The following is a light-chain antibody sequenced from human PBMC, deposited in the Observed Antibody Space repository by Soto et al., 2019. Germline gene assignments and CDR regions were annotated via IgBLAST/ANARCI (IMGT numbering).Light chain of an antibody. V-gene: IGKV3-15*01. CDR3: QHYNSYSEA. J-gene: IGKJ1*01. Sequence: EIVMTQSPATLSVSPGARATLSCRASQSVSSNLAWYQQKPGQAPRLLIYGASTRATGIPARFSVIVSGTEFTLTICSLQSEDGATYDGQHYNSYSEAFGQGTKVDIK. CDR1: QSVSSN. CDR2: GAS.